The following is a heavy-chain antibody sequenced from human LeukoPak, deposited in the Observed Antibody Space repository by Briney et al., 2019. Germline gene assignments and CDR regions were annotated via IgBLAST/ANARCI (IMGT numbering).Heavy chain of an antibody. V-gene: IGHV3-30*02. D-gene: IGHD1-26*01. CDR1: GFTFSSYG. CDR3: ARVPGGGKTYFDY. CDR2: IRYNGNDN. Sequence: PGGSLRLSCAASGFTFSSYGMHWVRQAPGKGLEWVAFIRYNGNDNYYTDSVKGRFTISRDNSKNTLYLQMNTLRSEDTAVYYCARVPGGGKTYFDYWGQGTLVTVSS. J-gene: IGHJ4*02.